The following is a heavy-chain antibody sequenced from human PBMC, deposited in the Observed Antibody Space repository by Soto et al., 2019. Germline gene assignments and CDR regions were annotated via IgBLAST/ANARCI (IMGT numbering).Heavy chain of an antibody. J-gene: IGHJ3*02. Sequence: QVQLVQSGAEEKKPGSSVRVSCKAPGGTFSSYGIRWVRQAPGQGLEWVGGISPMVGMANYAERFQGRVTISADESTSTDHMELRSLTSEDTATYYCAREGYNSGRDPLDIWGQGTMVTVSS. D-gene: IGHD6-19*01. CDR3: AREGYNSGRDPLDI. CDR2: ISPMVGMA. V-gene: IGHV1-69*01. CDR1: GGTFSSYG.